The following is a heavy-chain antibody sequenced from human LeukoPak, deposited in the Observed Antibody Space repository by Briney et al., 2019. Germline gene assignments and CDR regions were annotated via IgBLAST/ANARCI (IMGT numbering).Heavy chain of an antibody. Sequence: GGSLRLSCVGSGFTSIAYALTWARQAPGKGLEWVSGISGGGVTTYYADSVKGRFTISRDNSKNTLYLQMNSLRAEDTAVYYCARDYDFWSGYYIGADPSYYFDYWGQGTLVTVSS. CDR2: ISGGGVTT. D-gene: IGHD3-3*01. CDR3: ARDYDFWSGYYIGADPSYYFDY. V-gene: IGHV3-23*01. CDR1: GFTSIAYA. J-gene: IGHJ4*02.